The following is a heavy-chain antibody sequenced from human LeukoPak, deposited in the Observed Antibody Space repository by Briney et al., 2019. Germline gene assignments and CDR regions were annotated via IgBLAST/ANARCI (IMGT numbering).Heavy chain of an antibody. J-gene: IGHJ4*02. Sequence: SVKVSCKASGGTFSSYAISWVRQALGQGLEWMGRIIPILGIANYAQKFQGRVTITADKSTSTAYMELSSLRSEDTAVYYCARDSHYYGSGSYNYWGQGTLVTVSS. V-gene: IGHV1-69*04. CDR1: GGTFSSYA. D-gene: IGHD3-10*01. CDR2: IIPILGIA. CDR3: ARDSHYYGSGSYNY.